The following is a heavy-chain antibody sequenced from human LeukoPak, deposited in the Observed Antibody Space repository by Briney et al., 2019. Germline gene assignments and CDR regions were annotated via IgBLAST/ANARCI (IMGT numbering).Heavy chain of an antibody. J-gene: IGHJ4*02. V-gene: IGHV1-46*01. CDR1: RYSFTNCL. D-gene: IGHD6-19*01. CDR2: SHPSDGDT. CDR3: ARDLHGGWTWDY. Sequence: AAVHVSCKPSRYSFTNCLMHAVRQAPRQGIEWLGKSHPSDGDTRYAQRFRGRVTMTRDTCTATVYMELSGLRSEDTAVYYCARDLHGGWTWDYWGQGTLLTVSS.